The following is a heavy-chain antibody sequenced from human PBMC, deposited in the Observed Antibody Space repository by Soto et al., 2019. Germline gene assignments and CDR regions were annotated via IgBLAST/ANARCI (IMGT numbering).Heavy chain of an antibody. CDR2: IYHSGST. V-gene: IGHV4-4*02. J-gene: IGHJ4*02. CDR3: ARARPASGGDY. D-gene: IGHD3-10*01. Sequence: QVQLQESGPGLVKPSGTLSLTCAVSGGSISSNYWWSWVRQPPGKGLEWIGEIYHSGSTNYNPSLTCRVTRSVDKSKNQFALKLSSVTAADTAVYYCARARPASGGDYWGQGTLVTVSS. CDR1: GGSISSNYW.